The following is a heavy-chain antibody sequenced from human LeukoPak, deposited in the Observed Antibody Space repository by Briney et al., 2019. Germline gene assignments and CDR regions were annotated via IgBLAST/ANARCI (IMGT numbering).Heavy chain of an antibody. CDR3: ARGTFGYTNYGSGRVGDYFYYMDV. D-gene: IGHD3-10*01. CDR1: GGSTSSYY. J-gene: IGHJ6*03. Sequence: SETLSLTCTVSGGSTSSYYWSWIRQPPGKGLESIGYIHYTGRTNYNPSLMSRVTLSVDTSKNQFSLKLTSVTAADTAVYYCARGTFGYTNYGSGRVGDYFYYMDVWGKGATVTVSS. CDR2: IHYTGRT. V-gene: IGHV4-59*01.